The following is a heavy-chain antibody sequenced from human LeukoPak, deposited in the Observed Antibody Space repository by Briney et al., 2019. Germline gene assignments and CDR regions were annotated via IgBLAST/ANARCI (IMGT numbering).Heavy chain of an antibody. CDR3: ARGATQEDYYMDV. CDR1: GYTFTIYY. Sequence: ASVKVSFKASGYTFTIYYMHWVRQAPGQGLEWMGIINPSGGSTSYAQKFQGRVTMTRDMSTSTVYVELSSLRSEDTAVYYCARGATQEDYYMDVWGKGTTVTVSS. D-gene: IGHD5-12*01. CDR2: INPSGGST. V-gene: IGHV1-46*01. J-gene: IGHJ6*03.